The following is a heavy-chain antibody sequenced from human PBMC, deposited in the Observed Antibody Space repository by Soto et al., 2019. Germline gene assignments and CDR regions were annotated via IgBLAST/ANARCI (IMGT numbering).Heavy chain of an antibody. J-gene: IGHJ3*02. V-gene: IGHV3-53*04. CDR1: GFTVSSNY. CDR3: AGPLGYCSSTSCHPRGAGAFDI. D-gene: IGHD2-2*01. Sequence: GGSLRLSCAASGFTVSSNYMSWVRQAPGKGLEWVSVIYSGGSTYYADSVKGRFTISRHNSKNTLYLQMNSLRAEDTAVYYCAGPLGYCSSTSCHPRGAGAFDIWGQGTMVTVSS. CDR2: IYSGGST.